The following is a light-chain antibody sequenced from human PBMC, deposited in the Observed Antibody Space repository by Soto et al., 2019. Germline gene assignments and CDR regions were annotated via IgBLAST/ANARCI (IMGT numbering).Light chain of an antibody. V-gene: IGKV3-20*01. CDR1: QSVSSSY. CDR3: QHYASSTT. J-gene: IGKJ4*01. Sequence: EIVLTQSPGTLSLSPGQRATLSCRASQSVSSSYLAWYQQKPGQAPRLLIYGTSSRATGIPDRFSGSGSGTDFTLTISRLEPEDFVVYYCQHYASSTTFGGGTKVEIK. CDR2: GTS.